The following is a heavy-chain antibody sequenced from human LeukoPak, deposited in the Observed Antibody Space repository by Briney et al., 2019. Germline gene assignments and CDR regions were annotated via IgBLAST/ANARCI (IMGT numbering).Heavy chain of an antibody. CDR2: IRYDGSNK. J-gene: IGHJ4*02. CDR1: GFTFSSYG. CDR3: AKDLDVVVPAATRDY. V-gene: IGHV3-30*02. Sequence: PGGSLRLSCAASGFTFSSYGMHWVRQAPGKGLEWVAFIRYDGSNKYYADSVKGRFTISRDNSKNTLYLQMNSLRAEDTAVYYCAKDLDVVVPAATRDYWGQGTLVTVSS. D-gene: IGHD2-2*01.